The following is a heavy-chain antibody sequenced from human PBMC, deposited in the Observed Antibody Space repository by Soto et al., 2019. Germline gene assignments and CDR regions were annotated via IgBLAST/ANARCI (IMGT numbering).Heavy chain of an antibody. CDR1: GGSISSGDYY. D-gene: IGHD6-13*01. CDR3: AGSQYSRSWFNFDY. V-gene: IGHV4-30-4*01. J-gene: IGHJ4*02. CDR2: VSYSGST. Sequence: SETLSLTCTVSGGSISSGDYYWSWIRQPPGKGLEWIGYVSYSGSTYYNPSLKSRVTISLDTSKNQFSLKLSSVTAADTAVYFCAGSQYSRSWFNFDYWGQGTLVTVSS.